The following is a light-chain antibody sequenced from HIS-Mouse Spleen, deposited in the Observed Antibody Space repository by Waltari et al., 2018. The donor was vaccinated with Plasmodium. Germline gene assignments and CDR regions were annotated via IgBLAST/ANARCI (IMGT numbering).Light chain of an antibody. CDR3: YSTDSSGNHRV. CDR1: ALPKKY. J-gene: IGLJ3*02. Sequence: SYELTQPPSVSVSPGQTARNNCPGEALPKKYANWYQQKSGQAPVLVIYEDSKRPSGIPERFSGSSSGTMATLTISGAQVEDEADYYCYSTDSSGNHRVFGGGTKLTVL. V-gene: IGLV3-10*01. CDR2: EDS.